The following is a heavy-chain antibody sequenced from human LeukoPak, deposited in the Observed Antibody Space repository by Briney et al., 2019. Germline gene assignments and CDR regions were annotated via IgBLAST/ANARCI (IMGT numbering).Heavy chain of an antibody. V-gene: IGHV3-30*02. CDR3: AKDGYQLLSFHYYYMDV. CDR1: GFTFSSYG. Sequence: PGGSLRLSCAASGFTFSSYGMHWARQAPGKGLEWVAFIRYDGSNEYYADSVKGRFTISRDNSKNTLYLQMNSLRAEDTAVYYCAKDGYQLLSFHYYYMDVWGKGPTVTVSS. J-gene: IGHJ6*03. D-gene: IGHD2-2*01. CDR2: IRYDGSNE.